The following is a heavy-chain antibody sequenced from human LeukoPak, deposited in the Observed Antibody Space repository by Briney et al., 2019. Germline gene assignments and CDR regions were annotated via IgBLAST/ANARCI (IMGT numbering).Heavy chain of an antibody. CDR3: ARSFYSGGDFYTPGY. CDR2: TYTSGST. V-gene: IGHV4-4*07. CDR1: GGSISSYD. Sequence: SETLSLTCTVSGGSISSYDWSWIRQPAGKGLEWIGRTYTSGSTNYNPSLKSRVTMSVDMSKNQFSLKLSSVTAADTAVYYCARSFYSGGDFYTPGYWGQGTLVTVSS. J-gene: IGHJ4*02. D-gene: IGHD2-21*02.